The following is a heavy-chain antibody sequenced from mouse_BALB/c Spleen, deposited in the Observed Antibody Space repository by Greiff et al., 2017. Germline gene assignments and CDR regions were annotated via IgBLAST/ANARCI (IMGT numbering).Heavy chain of an antibody. CDR3: ARADYGYDAFYYAMDY. D-gene: IGHD2-2*01. V-gene: IGHV2-9*02. CDR1: GFSLTSYG. Sequence: VKVEESGPGLVAPSQSLSITCTVSGFSLTSYGVHWVRQPPGKGLEWLGVIWAGGSTNYNSALMSRLSISKDNSKSQVFLKMNSLQTDDTAMYYCARADYGYDAFYYAMDYWGQGTSVTVSS. J-gene: IGHJ4*01. CDR2: IWAGGST.